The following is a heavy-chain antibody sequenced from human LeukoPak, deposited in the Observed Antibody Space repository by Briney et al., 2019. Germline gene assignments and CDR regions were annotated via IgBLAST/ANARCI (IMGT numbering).Heavy chain of an antibody. CDR3: ARASYSSGCPRAGCYYYYYMDV. Sequence: SETLSLTCAVYGGSFSGYYWSWIRQPPGKGLEWIGEINHSGSTNYNPSLKSRVTISVDTSKNQFSLKLSSVTAADTAVYYCARASYSSGCPRAGCYYYYYMDVWGRGTTVTVSS. CDR1: GGSFSGYY. V-gene: IGHV4-34*01. CDR2: INHSGST. J-gene: IGHJ6*03. D-gene: IGHD6-19*01.